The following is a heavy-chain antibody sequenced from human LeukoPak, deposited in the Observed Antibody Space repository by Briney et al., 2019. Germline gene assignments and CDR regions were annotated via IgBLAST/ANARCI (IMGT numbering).Heavy chain of an antibody. Sequence: GGSLRLSCAASGFTFSSYSMNWVRQAPGKGLEWVSYISSSSSTIYYADSVKGRFTISRDNAKNSLYLQMNSLRAEDTAVYYCARVVVGAEDAFDIWGQGTMVTVSS. CDR2: ISSSSSTI. J-gene: IGHJ3*02. CDR3: ARVVVGAEDAFDI. V-gene: IGHV3-48*04. D-gene: IGHD2-15*01. CDR1: GFTFSSYS.